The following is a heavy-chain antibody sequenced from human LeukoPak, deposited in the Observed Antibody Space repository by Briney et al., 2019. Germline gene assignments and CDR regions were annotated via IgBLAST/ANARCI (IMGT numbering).Heavy chain of an antibody. D-gene: IGHD2-2*02. Sequence: GASVKVSCKASGGTFSSYGITWVRQAPGQWLEWMGGIIPIFGRANYAQKFQGRVTMTRDTSINTAYMEVRNLRFEDSAVYYCTRDHTSYYTMDVWGQGTAVTVSS. J-gene: IGHJ6*02. CDR3: TRDHTSYYTMDV. V-gene: IGHV1-69*05. CDR1: GGTFSSYG. CDR2: IIPIFGRA.